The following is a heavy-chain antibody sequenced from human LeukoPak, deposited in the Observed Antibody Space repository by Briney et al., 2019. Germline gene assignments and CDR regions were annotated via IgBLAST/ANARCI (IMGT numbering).Heavy chain of an antibody. J-gene: IGHJ4*02. D-gene: IGHD3-22*01. CDR2: INPNSGGT. Sequence: GASVKLSCKASGYTFTGYYMHWVRQAPGQRLEWMGGINPNSGGTDYAQKFQGRVTMPRDTSISTAYMELSRLRSDDTAVYYCARDSEYHYDSSGYYYLYYFDYWGQGTLVTVSS. CDR3: ARDSEYHYDSSGYYYLYYFDY. CDR1: GYTFTGYY. V-gene: IGHV1-2*02.